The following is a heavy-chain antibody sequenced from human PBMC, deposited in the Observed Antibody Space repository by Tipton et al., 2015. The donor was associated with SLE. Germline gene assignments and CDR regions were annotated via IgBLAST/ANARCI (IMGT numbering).Heavy chain of an antibody. V-gene: IGHV4-61*09. CDR2: VYTRGST. J-gene: IGHJ5*02. CDR3: ARDFVHCTTTSCYTGKFDR. D-gene: IGHD2-2*02. Sequence: TLSLTCTVSGDPISSGSYYWSWIRQPAGKGLEWIGHVYTRGSTNYNPSLKSRVTISIETSKTQFSLKLNSVTAADTAVYYCARDFVHCTTTSCYTGKFDRWGQGTQVTVSS. CDR1: GDPISSGSYY.